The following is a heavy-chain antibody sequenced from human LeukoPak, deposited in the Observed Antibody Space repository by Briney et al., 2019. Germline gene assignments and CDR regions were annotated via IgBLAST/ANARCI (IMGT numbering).Heavy chain of an antibody. Sequence: GGSLRLSCAASGFTFSSYWMHWVRQAPGKGLEWVAVISYDGSNKYYADSVKGRFTISRDNSKNTLYLQMNSLRAEDTAVYYCARDRSDYSSHFDYWGQGTLVTVSS. CDR1: GFTFSSYW. V-gene: IGHV3-30-3*01. J-gene: IGHJ4*02. D-gene: IGHD4-11*01. CDR3: ARDRSDYSSHFDY. CDR2: ISYDGSNK.